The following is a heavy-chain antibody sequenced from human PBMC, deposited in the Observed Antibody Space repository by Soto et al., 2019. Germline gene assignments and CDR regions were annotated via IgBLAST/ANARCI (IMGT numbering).Heavy chain of an antibody. Sequence: QVQLAQSGAEVKKPGASVKVSCKSSGYRFETYAMSWVRQAPGQGLEWMGWIRAYNTDTYYAEKFQDRVTMTTDTSTGTAYMELRSLRSDDTAVYYCARGHGVIIGAMDVWGQGTAVTVSS. CDR2: IRAYNTDT. V-gene: IGHV1-18*01. CDR1: GYRFETYA. CDR3: ARGHGVIIGAMDV. D-gene: IGHD3-3*01. J-gene: IGHJ6*02.